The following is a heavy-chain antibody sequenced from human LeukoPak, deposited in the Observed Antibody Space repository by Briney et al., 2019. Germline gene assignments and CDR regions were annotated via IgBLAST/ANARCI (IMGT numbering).Heavy chain of an antibody. CDR1: GYTFTSYD. CDR3: ASTYSSSWYLPYYYYGMDV. V-gene: IGHV1-8*01. Sequence: ASVKASCKASGYTFTSYDINWVRQATGQGLEWMGWMNPNSGNTGYAQKFQGRVTMTRNTSISTAYMELSSLRSEDTAVYYCASTYSSSWYLPYYYYGMDVWGQGTTVTVSS. J-gene: IGHJ6*02. D-gene: IGHD6-13*01. CDR2: MNPNSGNT.